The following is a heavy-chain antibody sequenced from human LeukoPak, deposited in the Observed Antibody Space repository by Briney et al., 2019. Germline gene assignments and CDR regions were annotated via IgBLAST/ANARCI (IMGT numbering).Heavy chain of an antibody. CDR2: INPSGGST. D-gene: IGHD3-10*01. J-gene: IGHJ4*02. CDR1: GYTFTSYY. Sequence: ASVKVPCKASGYTFTSYYMHWARQAPGQGLEWMGIINPSGGSTSYAQKFQGRVTMTRDTSTSTVYMELSSLRSEDTAVYYCARGPSGGFGEFHIGYYFDYWGQGTLVTVSS. CDR3: ARGPSGGFGEFHIGYYFDY. V-gene: IGHV1-46*01.